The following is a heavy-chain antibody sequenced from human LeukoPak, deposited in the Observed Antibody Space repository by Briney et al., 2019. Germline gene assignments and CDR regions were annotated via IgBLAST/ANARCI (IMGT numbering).Heavy chain of an antibody. CDR3: TRRNWNYGGAIDN. CDR1: GFPFSSYS. CDR2: ITSGGTYI. J-gene: IGHJ4*02. D-gene: IGHD1-7*01. Sequence: GGSLRLSCAASGFPFSSYSMNWVRQAPGKGLEWVSSITSGGTYIYYADSVKGRFTISRDNAKNSLFLQMNSLRADDTAVYYCTRRNWNYGGAIDNWGQGTLVTVSS. V-gene: IGHV3-21*01.